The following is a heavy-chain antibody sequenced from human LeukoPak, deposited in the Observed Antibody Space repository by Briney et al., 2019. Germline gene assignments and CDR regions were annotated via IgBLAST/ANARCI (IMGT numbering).Heavy chain of an antibody. CDR1: GYTFTGYY. J-gene: IGHJ4*02. CDR2: INPNSGGT. D-gene: IGHD3-10*01. CDR3: ARFTMVRGVTNFDY. V-gene: IGHV1-2*02. Sequence: ASVKVSFKASGYTFTGYYMHWVRQAPGQGLEWMGWINPNSGGTNYAQKLQGRVTMTTDTSTSTAYMELRSLRSDDTAVYYCARFTMVRGVTNFDYWGQGTLVTVSS.